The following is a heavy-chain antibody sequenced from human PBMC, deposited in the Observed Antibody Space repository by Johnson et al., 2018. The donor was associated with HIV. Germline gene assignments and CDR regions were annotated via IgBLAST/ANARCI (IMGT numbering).Heavy chain of an antibody. J-gene: IGHJ3*01. CDR1: GFTFSDYF. D-gene: IGHD2-15*01. Sequence: QVQLVESGGGLVKPGGSLRLSCKASGFTFSDYFMSWIRQAPGKGLECISYISSSGSSIYYTDSLKGRFTISRDNAKNSLYLQMNSLKAEDTGVYYCARYSTPWGGEHVGYAFDLWGRGTLVTISS. CDR2: ISSSGSSI. V-gene: IGHV3-11*04. CDR3: ARYSTPWGGEHVGYAFDL.